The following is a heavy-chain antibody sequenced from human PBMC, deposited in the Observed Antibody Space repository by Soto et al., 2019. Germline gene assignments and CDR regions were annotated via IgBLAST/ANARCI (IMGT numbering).Heavy chain of an antibody. CDR2: INHSGST. D-gene: IGHD3-3*01. V-gene: IGHV4-34*01. J-gene: IGHJ6*02. CDR3: AGGITIFGVILSYYYGMDV. Sequence: KASETLSLTCAVYGGSFSGYYWSWIRQPPGKGLEWIGEINHSGSTNYNPSLKSRVTISVDTSKNQFSLKLSSVTAADTAVYYCAGGITIFGVILSYYYGMDVWGQGTTVTVS. CDR1: GGSFSGYY.